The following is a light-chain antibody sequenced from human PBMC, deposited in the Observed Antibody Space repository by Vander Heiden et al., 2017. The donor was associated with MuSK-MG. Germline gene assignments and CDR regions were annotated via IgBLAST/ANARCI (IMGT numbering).Light chain of an antibody. CDR3: QAWDSGGV. Sequence: SYELTQPPSVSVSPGQTASITCSGDKLGDKYACWYQQKPGQSPGLVIYQDSKRPSGIPERFSGSNSGNTATLTISGTQAMDEADYYCQAWDSGGVFGGGTKLTVL. CDR2: QDS. CDR1: KLGDKY. J-gene: IGLJ2*01. V-gene: IGLV3-1*01.